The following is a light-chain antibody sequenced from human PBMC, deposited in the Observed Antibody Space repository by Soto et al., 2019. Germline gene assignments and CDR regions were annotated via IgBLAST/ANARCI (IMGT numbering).Light chain of an antibody. J-gene: IGKJ1*01. CDR2: GAS. Sequence: DIQMTQSPSTLSASVGDRVTITCRASQSISSWLAWYQQKPGKAPKLLIYGASSLESGVASRFSGSGSGTEFTLTISSLQPDDFATYYCQHYNTFLWTFGQGTKVEIK. CDR3: QHYNTFLWT. CDR1: QSISSW. V-gene: IGKV1-5*01.